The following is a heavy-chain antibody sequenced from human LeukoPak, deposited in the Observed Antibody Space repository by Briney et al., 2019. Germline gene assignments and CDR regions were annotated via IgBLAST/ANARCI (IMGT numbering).Heavy chain of an antibody. CDR1: GFTFSSYE. Sequence: PGGSLRLSCAASGFTFSSYEMNWVRQAPGKGLEWVSYISSSGSTIYYADSVKGRFTISRDNAKNSLYLQMNSLRAEDTAVYYCASTVAPYYYDSSGYYSRDYWGQGTLVTVSS. V-gene: IGHV3-48*03. CDR3: ASTVAPYYYDSSGYYSRDY. J-gene: IGHJ4*02. D-gene: IGHD3-22*01. CDR2: ISSSGSTI.